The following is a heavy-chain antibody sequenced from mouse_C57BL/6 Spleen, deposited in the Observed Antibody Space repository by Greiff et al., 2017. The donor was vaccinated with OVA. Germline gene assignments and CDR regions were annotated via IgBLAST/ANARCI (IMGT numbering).Heavy chain of an antibody. CDR2: IDPSDSYT. D-gene: IGHD2-5*01. V-gene: IGHV1-50*01. Sequence: QVQLQQPGAELVKPGASVKLSCKASGYTFTSYWMQWVKQRPGQGLEWIGEIDPSDSYTNYNQKFKGKATLTVDTSSSTAYMQLSSLTSEDSAVYYCARKSNGYWGQGTSVTVSS. J-gene: IGHJ4*01. CDR3: ARKSNGY. CDR1: GYTFTSYW.